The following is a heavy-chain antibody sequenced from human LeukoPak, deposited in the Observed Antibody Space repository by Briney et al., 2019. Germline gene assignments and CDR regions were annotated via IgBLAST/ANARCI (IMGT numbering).Heavy chain of an antibody. V-gene: IGHV3-23*01. Sequence: PGGSLRLSCAASGFTFNSYSMNWVRQAPGKGVEGVSGISGSGGSTYYADSVKGRFTISRDNSKNTLYLQMNSLRAEDTAVYYCAKGYYDFWSGFASAFDPWGQGTLVTISS. D-gene: IGHD3-3*01. CDR3: AKGYYDFWSGFASAFDP. CDR2: ISGSGGST. CDR1: GFTFNSYS. J-gene: IGHJ5*02.